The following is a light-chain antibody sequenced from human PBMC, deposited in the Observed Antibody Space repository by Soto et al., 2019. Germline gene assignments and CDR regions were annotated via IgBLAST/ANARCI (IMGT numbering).Light chain of an antibody. CDR1: QGISSY. CDR3: QQLNSYPIFT. V-gene: IGKV1-9*01. CDR2: AAS. Sequence: DIQLTQSPSFLSASVGDRVTITCRASQGISSYLAWYQQKPGKAPKLLIYAASTLQSGVPSRFSGSGSGTELTLTISSLQPEDFATYYCQQLNSYPIFTFGPRTKVDIK. J-gene: IGKJ3*01.